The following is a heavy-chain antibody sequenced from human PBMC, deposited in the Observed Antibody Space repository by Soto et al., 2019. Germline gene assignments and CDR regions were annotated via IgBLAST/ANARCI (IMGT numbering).Heavy chain of an antibody. CDR3: AVAYYYDSSGYPH. J-gene: IGHJ4*02. Sequence: TSEILSLTCTVSGGSISSSSYYWGWIRQPPGKGLEWIGSIYYSGSTYYNPSLKSRVTMTRDTSISTAYMELSRLRSDDTAAYYCAVAYYYDSSGYPHWGQGTLVTVSS. V-gene: IGHV4-39*01. CDR1: GGSISSSSYY. CDR2: IYYSGST. D-gene: IGHD3-22*01.